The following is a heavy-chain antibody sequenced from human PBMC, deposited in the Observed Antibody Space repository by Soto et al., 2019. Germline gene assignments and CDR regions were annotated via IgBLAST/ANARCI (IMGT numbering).Heavy chain of an antibody. J-gene: IGHJ6*02. CDR3: ARDLKSYSGYDFGYYCGMDV. Sequence: QVQLVQSGAEVKKPGSSVKVSCKVSGGTFTSNPISWVRQAPGQGLDWMGGIIPIFLTPNYAQRFKGRVTITADEITSTIYMELSGLTSEDTAVYYCARDLKSYSGYDFGYYCGMDVWGQGTTVTVSS. CDR1: GGTFTSNP. D-gene: IGHD5-12*01. CDR2: IIPIFLTP. V-gene: IGHV1-69*01.